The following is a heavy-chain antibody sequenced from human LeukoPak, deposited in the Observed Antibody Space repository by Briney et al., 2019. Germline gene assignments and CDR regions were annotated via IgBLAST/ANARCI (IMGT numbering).Heavy chain of an antibody. J-gene: IGHJ6*02. V-gene: IGHV3-30-3*01. CDR1: GFTFSSYA. Sequence: GGSLRLSCAASGFTFSSYAMHWVRQAPGKGLEWVAVISYDGSNKYYADSVKGRFTISRDNSKNTLYLQMNSLRAEDTAVYYCAKDVIRDDSSGPLRGYGMDVWGQGTTVTVSS. CDR2: ISYDGSNK. CDR3: AKDVIRDDSSGPLRGYGMDV. D-gene: IGHD3-22*01.